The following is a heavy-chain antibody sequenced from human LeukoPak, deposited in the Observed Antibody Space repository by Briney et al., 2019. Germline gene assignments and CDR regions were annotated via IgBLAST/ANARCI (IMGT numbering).Heavy chain of an antibody. CDR3: ARDAHPYGSGSYLFDY. CDR2: IYYSGST. CDR1: GGSISSYY. V-gene: IGHV4-59*01. Sequence: SETLSLTCTVSGGSISSYYWSWIRQPPGKGLEWIGYIYYSGSTNYNPSLKSRVTISVDTSKNQFSLKLSSVTAADTAGYYCARDAHPYGSGSYLFDYWGQGTLVTVSS. J-gene: IGHJ4*02. D-gene: IGHD3-10*01.